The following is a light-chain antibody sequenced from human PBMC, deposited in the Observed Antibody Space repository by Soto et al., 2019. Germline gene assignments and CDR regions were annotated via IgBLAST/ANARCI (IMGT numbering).Light chain of an antibody. CDR1: SSDVGGYNS. J-gene: IGLJ1*01. V-gene: IGLV2-14*03. CDR3: SSYTSSNTYV. Sequence: ALTQPASVSGSPGQSIAISCTGTSSDVGGYNSVSWYQQHPGKAPKLMIYNVSNRPSGVSDRFSGSKSGNTASLTISGLQAEDEADYYCSSYTSSNTYVFGTGTKVTVL. CDR2: NVS.